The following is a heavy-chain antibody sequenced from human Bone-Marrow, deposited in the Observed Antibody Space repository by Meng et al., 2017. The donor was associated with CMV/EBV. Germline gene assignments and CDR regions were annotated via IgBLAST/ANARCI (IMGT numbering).Heavy chain of an antibody. Sequence: ASVKVSCKTSGYTFSDYKMFWVRQAPGQGLEWMGWINPNTGDTYNAPKFQGRVTMTRDTSISTAYMELSRLRSDDTAVYYCAREWGGKLESKYYGMDVWGQGTTVTVSS. J-gene: IGHJ6*02. D-gene: IGHD1-1*01. CDR3: AREWGGKLESKYYGMDV. V-gene: IGHV1-2*02. CDR2: INPNTGDT. CDR1: GYTFSDYK.